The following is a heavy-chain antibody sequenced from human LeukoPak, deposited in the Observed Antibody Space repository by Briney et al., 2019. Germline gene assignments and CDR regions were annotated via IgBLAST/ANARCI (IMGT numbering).Heavy chain of an antibody. CDR1: GLSNSNNA. CDR2: IAGSGGT. CDR3: ATLYHDHGAY. V-gene: IGHV3-23*01. D-gene: IGHD4-17*01. Sequence: PGGSLRLSGAASGLSNSNNAMSWVRQAPGKGLEWVSAIAGSGGTFYADSVKGRFTISRDNSKNTLYLQMNSLRGEDTALYYCATLYHDHGAYWGQGTLVTVSS. J-gene: IGHJ4*02.